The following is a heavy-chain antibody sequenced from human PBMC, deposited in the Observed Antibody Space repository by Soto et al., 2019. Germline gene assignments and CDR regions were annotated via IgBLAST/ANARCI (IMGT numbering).Heavy chain of an antibody. CDR2: IWFDGSKQ. J-gene: IGHJ4*02. CDR3: VKDHCGGDCYSGRYFAY. D-gene: IGHD2-21*02. V-gene: IGHV3-33*06. Sequence: QVQLVESGGGVVQPGRSLRLSCVASGFSFTTYGLHWVRQAPGKGLEWVAVIWFDGSKQYYADSVKGRFTISRDNSKKVVYLEMNRMKGEDTAVYYCVKDHCGGDCYSGRYFAYWGQGTLVTVSS. CDR1: GFSFTTYG.